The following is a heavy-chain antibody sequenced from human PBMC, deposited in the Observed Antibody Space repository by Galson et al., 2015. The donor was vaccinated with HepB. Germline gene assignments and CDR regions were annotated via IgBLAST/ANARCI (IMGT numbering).Heavy chain of an antibody. Sequence: SVKVSCKASNYIFTNFGLTWVRQAPGQGPEWVGWISAYNDYKDYAQKFQDRVTMTTDTSTSTAYMVLTSLTYDDTAVYYCARARYSTSPLDYWGQGALVTVSS. CDR2: ISAYNDYK. J-gene: IGHJ4*02. V-gene: IGHV1-18*04. D-gene: IGHD2-2*01. CDR3: ARARYSTSPLDY. CDR1: NYIFTNFG.